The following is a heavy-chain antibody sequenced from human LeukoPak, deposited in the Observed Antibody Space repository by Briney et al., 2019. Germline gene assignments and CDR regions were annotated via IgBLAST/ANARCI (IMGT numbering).Heavy chain of an antibody. CDR3: ARVIGFGDSPPMRAKVGGNYYYGMDV. Sequence: ASVKVSCKASGYTFTGYYMHWVRQAPGQGLEWMGRIIPILGIANYAQKFQGRVTITADKSTSTAYMELSSLRSEDTAVYYCARVIGFGDSPPMRAKVGGNYYYGMDVWGQGTTVTVSS. J-gene: IGHJ6*02. CDR2: IIPILGIA. V-gene: IGHV1-69*04. D-gene: IGHD4-17*01. CDR1: GYTFTGYY.